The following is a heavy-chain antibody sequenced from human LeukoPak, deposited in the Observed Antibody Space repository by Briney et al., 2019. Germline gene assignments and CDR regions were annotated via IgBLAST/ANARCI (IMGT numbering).Heavy chain of an antibody. CDR2: IYYSGST. J-gene: IGHJ4*02. Sequence: PSETLSLTCTVSGGTISSYYWSWIRQPPGKGLEWIGYIYYSGSTNYNPSLKSRVTISVDTSKNQFSLKLSSVTAADTAVYYCARQLGAQGGYYWGQGTLVTVSS. CDR3: ARQLGAQGGYY. CDR1: GGTISSYY. D-gene: IGHD3-16*01. V-gene: IGHV4-59*08.